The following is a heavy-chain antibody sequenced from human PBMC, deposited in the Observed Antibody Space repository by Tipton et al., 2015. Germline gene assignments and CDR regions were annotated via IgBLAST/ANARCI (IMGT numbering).Heavy chain of an antibody. J-gene: IGHJ5*02. CDR3: ARGGNSWFDP. Sequence: TLSLTCIVSGGSMSSYYWSWIRQPPGKGLEWIGHIYYSGSTNYNPSLKSRVTISIDTSKNQFSLKLSSVTAADTAVYYCARGGNSWFDPWGQGTLVTVSS. CDR1: GGSMSSYY. V-gene: IGHV4-59*01. D-gene: IGHD2-15*01. CDR2: IYYSGST.